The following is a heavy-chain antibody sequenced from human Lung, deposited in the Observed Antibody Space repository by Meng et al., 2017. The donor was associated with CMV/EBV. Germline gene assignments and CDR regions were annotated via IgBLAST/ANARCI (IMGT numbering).Heavy chain of an antibody. CDR3: ARDHTPTVTTVRFDS. CDR2: ISDDGTNK. D-gene: IGHD4-17*01. J-gene: IGHJ4*02. V-gene: IGHV3-30*04. Sequence: GGSLRLXCAASGFTFSSYAMHWVRQAPGKGLEWVAVISDDGTNKYYADSVKGRFTISRDNSKNTLYLQVNSLRAEDTAVYYCARDHTPTVTTVRFDSWGQGXLVTVSS. CDR1: GFTFSSYA.